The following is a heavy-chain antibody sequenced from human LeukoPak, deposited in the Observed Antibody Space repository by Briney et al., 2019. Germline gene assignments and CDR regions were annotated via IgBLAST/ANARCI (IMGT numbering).Heavy chain of an antibody. Sequence: ASVKVSCKASGYTFTSYYMHWVRQAPGQGLEWMGIINPSGGSTSYAQKLQGRVTMTRDTSISTAYMELSRLRSDDTAMYYCARDKAPYGSGFDAFDVWGQGTVVTVSS. CDR3: ARDKAPYGSGFDAFDV. D-gene: IGHD3-10*01. J-gene: IGHJ3*01. CDR2: INPSGGST. CDR1: GYTFTSYY. V-gene: IGHV1-46*01.